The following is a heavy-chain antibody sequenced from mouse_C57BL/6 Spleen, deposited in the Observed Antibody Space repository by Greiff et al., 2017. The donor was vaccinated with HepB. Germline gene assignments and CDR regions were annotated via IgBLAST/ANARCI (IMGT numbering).Heavy chain of an antibody. V-gene: IGHV1-55*01. Sequence: QVQLQQPGAELVKPRASVKMSCKASGYTFTSYWITWVKQRPGQGLEWIGDIYPGSGSTNYNEKFKSKATLTVDTSSSTAYMQLSSLTSEDSAVYYCARWSYYDGYSWFAYWGQGTLVTVSA. CDR2: IYPGSGST. J-gene: IGHJ3*01. CDR1: GYTFTSYW. D-gene: IGHD2-3*01. CDR3: ARWSYYDGYSWFAY.